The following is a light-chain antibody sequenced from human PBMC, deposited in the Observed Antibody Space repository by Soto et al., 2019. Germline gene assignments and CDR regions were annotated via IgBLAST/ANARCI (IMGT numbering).Light chain of an antibody. CDR1: SRDVGGYDY. J-gene: IGLJ1*01. CDR2: DVT. Sequence: QSALTQPASVSGSPGQSITISCTGTSRDVGGYDYVSWYQQHPGKAPKLMIYDVTNRPSGVSNRFSGSKSGNTASLTISGLQAEDEADYYCSSYTSGSTLVFGTGTKVTVL. V-gene: IGLV2-14*03. CDR3: SSYTSGSTLV.